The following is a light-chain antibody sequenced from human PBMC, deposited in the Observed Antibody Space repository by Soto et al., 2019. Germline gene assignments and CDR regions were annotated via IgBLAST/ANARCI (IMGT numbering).Light chain of an antibody. V-gene: IGKV1-27*01. Sequence: DIQMTQSPSSLSASVGDRVTITCRASQDISNSLAWYQQKPGKVPKVLIYDTSILQSGVPARFSGSGSGTDFTLTISSLQPEDVATYYCQNYNSDPLTFGGGTKVEI. J-gene: IGKJ4*01. CDR2: DTS. CDR3: QNYNSDPLT. CDR1: QDISNS.